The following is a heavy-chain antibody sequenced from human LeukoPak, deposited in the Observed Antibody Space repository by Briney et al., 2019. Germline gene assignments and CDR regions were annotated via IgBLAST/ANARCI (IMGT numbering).Heavy chain of an antibody. Sequence: SDTLSLTCAVSGYSISSSNWWGWIRQPPGKGLEWIGFFYYSGSTYYNPSLKSRVTMSVDTSKNQFSLKLSSVTAVDTAVYYCARIYYDILPGYYVDYWGQGTLVTVSS. CDR3: ARIYYDILPGYYVDY. CDR2: FYYSGST. V-gene: IGHV4-28*01. CDR1: GYSISSSNW. D-gene: IGHD3-9*01. J-gene: IGHJ4*02.